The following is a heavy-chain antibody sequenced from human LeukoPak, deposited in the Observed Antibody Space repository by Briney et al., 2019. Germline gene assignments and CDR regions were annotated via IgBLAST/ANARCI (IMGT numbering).Heavy chain of an antibody. CDR1: GGSISSRSYY. Sequence: IPSETLSLTCTVSGGSISSRSYYWGWIRQPPGKGLEWIGSIYYSGSTYYNPSLKSRVSMSVHTSKNQFSLKLRSVTAADTAVYFCARESVGSHCNLTSCPDINWFDPWGQGSLVTVSS. V-gene: IGHV4-39*07. CDR2: IYYSGST. D-gene: IGHD2-2*01. J-gene: IGHJ5*02. CDR3: ARESVGSHCNLTSCPDINWFDP.